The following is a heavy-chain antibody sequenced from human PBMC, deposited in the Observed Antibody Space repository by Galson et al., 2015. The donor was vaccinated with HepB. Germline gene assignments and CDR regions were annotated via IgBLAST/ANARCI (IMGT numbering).Heavy chain of an antibody. CDR1: GFTFSGSG. V-gene: IGHV3-30*18. CDR2: VSYDGSNK. D-gene: IGHD5-18*01. CDR3: AKERGDGGNSDGYGDY. J-gene: IGHJ4*02. Sequence: SLRLSCAASGFTFSGSGIHWVRRAPGKGLEWVASVSYDGSNKYYGDSVKGRFTISRDNSRNTVNLQMNSLRVDDTAMYYCAKERGDGGNSDGYGDYWGQGTLVTVSS.